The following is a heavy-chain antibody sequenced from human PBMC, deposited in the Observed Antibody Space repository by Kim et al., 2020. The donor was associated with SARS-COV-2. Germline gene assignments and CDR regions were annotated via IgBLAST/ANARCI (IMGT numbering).Heavy chain of an antibody. J-gene: IGHJ4*02. D-gene: IGHD2-8*01. V-gene: IGHV3-7*01. CDR3: ASKGV. Sequence: GGSLRLSCAASGFTFRAYGMSWVRQAPGKGLEWVANIKEDGSEKNYLESVKGRFTISRDNAKNSLYLQMTSLRVDDTAVYYCASKGVWGQGTLVTVSS. CDR1: GFTFRAYG. CDR2: IKEDGSEK.